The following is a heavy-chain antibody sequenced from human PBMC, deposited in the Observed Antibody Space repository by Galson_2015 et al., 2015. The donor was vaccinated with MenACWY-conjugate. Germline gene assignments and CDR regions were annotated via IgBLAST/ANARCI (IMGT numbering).Heavy chain of an antibody. CDR1: GLTLSGRW. Sequence: SLRLSCAASGLTLSGRWMHWIRHTPEKGLVWVARINSEGTSIAYADSVKGRFTISRDNVKNTLNLQMNSLRAEDSALYYCVREGVYCPHGVCYMATFDYWGQGTLVAVSS. D-gene: IGHD2-8*01. CDR2: INSEGTSI. CDR3: VREGVYCPHGVCYMATFDY. V-gene: IGHV3-74*03. J-gene: IGHJ4*02.